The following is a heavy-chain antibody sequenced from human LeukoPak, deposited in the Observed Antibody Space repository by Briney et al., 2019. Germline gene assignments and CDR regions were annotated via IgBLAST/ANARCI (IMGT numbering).Heavy chain of an antibody. Sequence: SGTLSLTCAVSGGSISSSNWWSWVRQPPGKGLEWIGYIYYSGSTNYNPSLKSRVTISVDTSKNQFSLKLSSVTAADTAVYYCARLTYSSSTAEYFQHWGQGTLVTVSS. J-gene: IGHJ1*01. D-gene: IGHD6-13*01. CDR3: ARLTYSSSTAEYFQH. CDR1: GGSISSSNW. V-gene: IGHV4-4*02. CDR2: IYYSGST.